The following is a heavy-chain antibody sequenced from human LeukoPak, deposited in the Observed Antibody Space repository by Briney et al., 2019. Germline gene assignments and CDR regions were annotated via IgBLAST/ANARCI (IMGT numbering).Heavy chain of an antibody. V-gene: IGHV3-7*01. J-gene: IGHJ4*02. CDR2: IKQDGSEK. Sequence: GGSLRLSXAASGFTFSSYWMSWVCQAPGKGLEWVANIKQDGSEKYYVDSVKGRFTISRDNAKNSLYLQMNSLRAEDTAVCYCARGLIAAPIGYWGQGTLVTVSS. D-gene: IGHD6-6*01. CDR3: ARGLIAAPIGY. CDR1: GFTFSSYW.